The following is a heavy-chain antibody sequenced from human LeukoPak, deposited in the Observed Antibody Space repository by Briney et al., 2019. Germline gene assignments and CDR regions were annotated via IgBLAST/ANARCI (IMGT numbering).Heavy chain of an antibody. D-gene: IGHD3-10*01. J-gene: IGHJ4*02. Sequence: ASVKVSCKASGYTFTSYYMHWVRQAPGQGLEWMGIINPSGGSTSYAQKFQGRVTMTRDTSTSTVYMELSSLRSEDTAVYYCASTFAPGITMVRGVTIDYWGQGTLVTVSS. CDR1: GYTFTSYY. V-gene: IGHV1-46*01. CDR2: INPSGGST. CDR3: ASTFAPGITMVRGVTIDY.